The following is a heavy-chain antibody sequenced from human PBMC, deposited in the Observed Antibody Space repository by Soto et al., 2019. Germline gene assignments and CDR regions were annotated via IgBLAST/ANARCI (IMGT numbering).Heavy chain of an antibody. Sequence: GASVKVSCKASGYTFTSYYMHWVRQAPGQGLEWMGIINPSGGSTSYAQKFQGRVTMTRDTSTSTVYMELSSLRSEDTAVYYCARFLSVAGTGRYYFYFWGQGSLVPVSS. CDR3: ARFLSVAGTGRYYFYF. V-gene: IGHV1-46*01. CDR2: INPSGGST. D-gene: IGHD6-19*01. CDR1: GYTFTSYY. J-gene: IGHJ4*02.